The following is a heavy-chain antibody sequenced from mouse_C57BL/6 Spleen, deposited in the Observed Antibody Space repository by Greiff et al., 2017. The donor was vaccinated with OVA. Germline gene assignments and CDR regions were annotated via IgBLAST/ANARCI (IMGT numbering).Heavy chain of an antibody. CDR2: IYYSGTI. Sequence: VQLQQSGPGLVKPSQTVFLTCTVTGISITTGNYRWSWIRQFPGNKLEWIGYIYYSGTITYNPSLTSRTTITRDTPKNQFFLEMNALTAEDTATYYCARKDGSSFDYWGQGTTLTVSS. D-gene: IGHD1-1*01. V-gene: IGHV3-5*01. CDR1: GISITTGNYR. J-gene: IGHJ2*01. CDR3: ARKDGSSFDY.